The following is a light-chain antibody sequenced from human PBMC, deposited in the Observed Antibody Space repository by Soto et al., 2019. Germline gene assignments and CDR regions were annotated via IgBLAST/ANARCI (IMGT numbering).Light chain of an antibody. Sequence: QSALTQPAAVSGSPGQSITISCTGTSSDVGGYDYVSWYQKYPGKAPKLIISDVYDRPSGVSNRFSGSKSGNTASLTISGLQAEDEADYYCSSYTTSSTVIFGEGTKLTVL. CDR2: DVY. CDR3: SSYTTSSTVI. V-gene: IGLV2-14*01. CDR1: SSDVGGYDY. J-gene: IGLJ2*01.